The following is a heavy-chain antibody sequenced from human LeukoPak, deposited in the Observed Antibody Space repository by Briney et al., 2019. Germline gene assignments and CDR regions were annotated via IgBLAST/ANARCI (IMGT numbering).Heavy chain of an antibody. V-gene: IGHV3-21*01. CDR2: ISSSSSYI. CDR1: GFTFSHYS. Sequence: GGSLRLSCTASGFTFSHYSMNWVRQAPGKGLEWVSSISSSSSYINYADSVKGRFTISRDNAKNSLYLQMNSLRAEDTAVYYCASDPTVASSYWGQGTPVTVSS. CDR3: ASDPTVASSY. J-gene: IGHJ4*02. D-gene: IGHD4-23*01.